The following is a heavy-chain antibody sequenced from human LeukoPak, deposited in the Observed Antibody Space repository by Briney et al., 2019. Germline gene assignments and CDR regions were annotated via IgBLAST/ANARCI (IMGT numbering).Heavy chain of an antibody. D-gene: IGHD6-19*01. J-gene: IGHJ1*01. CDR1: GFSFSRDT. CDR3: ARGGNSGWFSQYFQH. Sequence: GGSLGLSCVASGFSFSRDTMHWVRQAPGKAMEWVSYISSSISYRYYADAGNGRFTIARDNAKNSLYLQMSSLRAEDTAVYYCARGGNSGWFSQYFQHWGQGTLVTVSS. V-gene: IGHV3-21*01. CDR2: ISSSISYR.